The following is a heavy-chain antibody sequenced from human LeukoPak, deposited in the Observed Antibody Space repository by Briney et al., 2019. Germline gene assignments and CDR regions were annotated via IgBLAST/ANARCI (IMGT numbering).Heavy chain of an antibody. Sequence: ASVKVSCKASGGTFSSYAISWVRQAPGQGLEWMGRIIPILGIANYAQKFQGRVTITADKSTSTAYMELSSLRSEDTAVYYCARALAAAGTSRFQHWGQGTLVTVSS. D-gene: IGHD6-13*01. J-gene: IGHJ1*01. CDR3: ARALAAAGTSRFQH. V-gene: IGHV1-69*04. CDR1: GGTFSSYA. CDR2: IIPILGIA.